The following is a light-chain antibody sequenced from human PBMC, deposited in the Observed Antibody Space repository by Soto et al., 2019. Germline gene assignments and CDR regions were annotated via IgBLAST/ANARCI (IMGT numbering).Light chain of an antibody. J-gene: IGKJ1*01. CDR1: QSVSGW. Sequence: TQMSQSPSTLSASVGDTVTVTCRASQSVSGWLAWYQQKPGEAPKLLIYDASALPRGVPSRFSGSGSGTKFTLTVASLQPDDFATYYCQQYETFSGTFGPGTKVDIK. CDR3: QQYETFSGT. V-gene: IGKV1-5*01. CDR2: DAS.